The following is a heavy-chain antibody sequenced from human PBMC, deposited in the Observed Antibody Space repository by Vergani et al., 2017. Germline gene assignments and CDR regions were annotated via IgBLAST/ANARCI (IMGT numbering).Heavy chain of an antibody. Sequence: QLQLQESGPGLVKPSETLSLTCTVSGGSISSSSYYWGWIRQPPGKGLEWIGSIYYSGSTYYNPSLKSRVTISVDTSKNQFSLKLSSVTAADTAVYYCARGQGGVVIKEIYYYYMDVWGKGTTVTVSS. J-gene: IGHJ6*03. CDR1: GGSISSSSYY. V-gene: IGHV4-39*01. CDR3: ARGQGGVVIKEIYYYYMDV. D-gene: IGHD3-3*01. CDR2: IYYSGST.